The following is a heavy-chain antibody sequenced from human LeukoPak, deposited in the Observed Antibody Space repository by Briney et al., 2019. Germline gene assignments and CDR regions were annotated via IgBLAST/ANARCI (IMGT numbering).Heavy chain of an antibody. CDR1: GGSISSYY. J-gene: IGHJ4*02. Sequence: PSETLPLTCTVSGGSISSYYWSWIRQPAGKGLEWIGRIYTSGSTNYNPSLKSRVTISVDTSKNQFSLKLSSVTAADTAVYYCARDGRSSSWGKYYFDYWGQGTLVTVSS. D-gene: IGHD6-13*01. CDR3: ARDGRSSSWGKYYFDY. V-gene: IGHV4-4*07. CDR2: IYTSGST.